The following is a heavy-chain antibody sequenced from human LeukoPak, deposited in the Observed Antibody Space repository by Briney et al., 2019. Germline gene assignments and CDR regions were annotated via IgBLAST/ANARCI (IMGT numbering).Heavy chain of an antibody. D-gene: IGHD2-15*01. CDR2: INAGNGNT. CDR3: ARDHCSGGSCYPSYFDY. J-gene: IGHJ4*02. V-gene: IGHV1-3*03. CDR1: GYTFTSYA. Sequence: ASVKVSCKASGYTFTSYAMHWVRQAPGQRLEWMGWINAGNGNTKYSQEFQGRVTITRDTSASTAYMELSSLRSEDMAVYYCARDHCSGGSCYPSYFDYWGQGTLVTVSS.